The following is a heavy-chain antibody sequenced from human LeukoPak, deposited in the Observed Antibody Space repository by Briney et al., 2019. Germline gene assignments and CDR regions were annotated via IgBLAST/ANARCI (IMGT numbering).Heavy chain of an antibody. CDR1: GFTFSSYW. D-gene: IGHD2-15*01. CDR2: IASDGSST. J-gene: IGHJ6*02. Sequence: PGGSLRLSCADSGFTFSSYWMNWVSQAPGKGLVWVSRIASDGSSTTYADSVKGRFSISRDNSKNTLYLQMNSLRAEDTAVYYCARDLTRYCSGGSCYHRYGMDVWGQGTTVTVSS. CDR3: ARDLTRYCSGGSCYHRYGMDV. V-gene: IGHV3-74*01.